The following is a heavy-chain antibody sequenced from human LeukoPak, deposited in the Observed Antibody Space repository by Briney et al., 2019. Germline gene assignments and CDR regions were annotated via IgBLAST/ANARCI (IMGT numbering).Heavy chain of an antibody. CDR1: GAPISSYY. J-gene: IGHJ4*02. Sequence: SETLSLTCTVSGAPISSYYWSWIRQPPGKGLEWVGYIFYSGNTNYNPSLKSRITMSLGTSKNLFSLRLTSVTAADTAVYYCARHTTVVPPHYFDYWGQGALVTVSS. D-gene: IGHD4-17*01. CDR2: IFYSGNT. CDR3: ARHTTVVPPHYFDY. V-gene: IGHV4-59*08.